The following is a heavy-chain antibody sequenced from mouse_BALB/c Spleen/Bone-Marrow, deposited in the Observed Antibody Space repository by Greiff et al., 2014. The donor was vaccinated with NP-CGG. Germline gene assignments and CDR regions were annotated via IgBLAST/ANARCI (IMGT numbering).Heavy chain of an antibody. CDR1: GFDFSRYW. CDR3: ARQGYYGRSDY. CDR2: INPDSSTI. Sequence: VQLQQSGGGLVQPGGSLKLSCAASGFDFSRYWMSWVRQAPGKGLKWIGEINPDSSTINYTPSLKDKFIISRDNAKNTLYLQMSKVRSEDTALYYCARQGYYGRSDYWGQGTTLTVSS. J-gene: IGHJ2*01. V-gene: IGHV4-1*02. D-gene: IGHD1-1*01.